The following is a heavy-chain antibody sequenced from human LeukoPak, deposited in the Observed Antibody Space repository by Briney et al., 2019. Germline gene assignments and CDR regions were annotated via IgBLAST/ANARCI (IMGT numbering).Heavy chain of an antibody. J-gene: IGHJ4*02. CDR2: IYYSGST. CDR1: GGSISSSSYY. CDR3: ARQVIGDCYNQ. D-gene: IGHD2-21*02. Sequence: SETLSLTCTVSGGSISSSSYYWGWIRQPPGKGLEWIGSIYYSGSTYYNPSLKSRVTISVDTSKNQFSLKLSSVTAADMAVYYCARQVIGDCYNQWGQGTLVTVSS. V-gene: IGHV4-39*01.